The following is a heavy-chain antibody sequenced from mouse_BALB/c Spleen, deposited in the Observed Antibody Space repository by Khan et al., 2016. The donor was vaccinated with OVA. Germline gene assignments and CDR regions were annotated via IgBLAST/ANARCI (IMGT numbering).Heavy chain of an antibody. J-gene: IGHJ2*01. CDR3: ARDYYGSSYFDY. Sequence: EVKLEESGPGLVKPSQSLSLTCTVTGYSITSDYAWNWIRQFPGNKLEWMGYINYSGSTSYNPSLTSRISITRDTSKNQFFLQLISVTTEDTATYYCARDYYGSSYFDYWGQGTTLTVSS. CDR2: INYSGST. V-gene: IGHV3-2*02. D-gene: IGHD1-1*01. CDR1: GYSITSDYA.